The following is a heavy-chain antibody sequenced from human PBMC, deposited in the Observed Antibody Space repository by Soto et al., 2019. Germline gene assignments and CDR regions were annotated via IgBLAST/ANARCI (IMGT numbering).Heavy chain of an antibody. CDR3: AQSVLEWLSQTYYFDY. CDR2: IYYSGST. D-gene: IGHD3-3*01. CDR1: GGSISSSSYY. J-gene: IGHJ4*02. V-gene: IGHV4-39*01. Sequence: ASETLSLTCTVSGGSISSSSYYWGWIRQPPGKGLEWIGSIYYSGSTYYNPSLKSRVTISVDTSKNQFSLKLSSVTAADTAVYYCAQSVLEWLSQTYYFDYWGQGTLVTVSS.